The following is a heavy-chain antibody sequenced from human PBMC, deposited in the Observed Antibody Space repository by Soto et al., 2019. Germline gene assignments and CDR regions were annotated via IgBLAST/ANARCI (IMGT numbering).Heavy chain of an antibody. CDR2: ISAYNGNT. V-gene: IGHV1-18*04. CDR1: GYTFTSYG. Sequence: ASVKVSCKASGYTFTSYGISWVRQAPGQGLEWMGWISAYNGNTNYAQKLQGRVTMTPDTSTSTAYMELRSLRSDDTAVYYCARVDSRGWGGAYYYGMDVWGQGTTVTVSS. J-gene: IGHJ6*02. CDR3: ARVDSRGWGGAYYYGMDV. D-gene: IGHD6-19*01.